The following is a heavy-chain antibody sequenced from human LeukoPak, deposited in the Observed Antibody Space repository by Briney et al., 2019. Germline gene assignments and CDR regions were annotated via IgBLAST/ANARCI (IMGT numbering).Heavy chain of an antibody. V-gene: IGHV4-59*08. CDR3: ARHVTISGPYDASDI. CDR1: GDSISSYY. D-gene: IGHD5-24*01. J-gene: IGHJ3*02. Sequence: TSETLSLTCTVSGDSISSYYWSWIRQPPGKGLEWIGYIYYSGGTDYNPSLKSRVTISVDTSNNQFSLKLRSVTAADTAVYYCARHVTISGPYDASDIWGQGTMVTVSP. CDR2: IYYSGGT.